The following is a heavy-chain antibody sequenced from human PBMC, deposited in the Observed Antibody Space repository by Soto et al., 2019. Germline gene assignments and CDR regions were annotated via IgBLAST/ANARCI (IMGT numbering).Heavy chain of an antibody. J-gene: IGHJ4*02. Sequence: PCQSMKISCNVSGYSFTSYWIGWVSRNPEKCLEWMEIIYPGDSDTRYSPSFQGQVTISAYKSISTAYLQWSSLKASAPAMYYCARGPPEMATIFFDYWGQGTLVTVSS. V-gene: IGHV5-51*01. CDR2: IYPGDSDT. CDR3: ARGPPEMATIFFDY. D-gene: IGHD5-12*01. CDR1: GYSFTSYW.